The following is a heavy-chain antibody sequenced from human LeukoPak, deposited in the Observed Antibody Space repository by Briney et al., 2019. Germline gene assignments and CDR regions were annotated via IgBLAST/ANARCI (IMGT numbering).Heavy chain of an antibody. V-gene: IGHV4-39*01. CDR2: IYYSGST. CDR1: GGSISSSSYY. D-gene: IGHD2-21*02. Sequence: PSETLSLTCTVSGGSISSSSYYWGWIRQPPGKGLEWIGSIYYSGSTYYNPSLKSRVTISVDTSKNQFSLKLSSVTAADTAVYYCARQDCYPSFHWYFDLWGRGTLVTVSS. CDR3: ARQDCYPSFHWYFDL. J-gene: IGHJ2*01.